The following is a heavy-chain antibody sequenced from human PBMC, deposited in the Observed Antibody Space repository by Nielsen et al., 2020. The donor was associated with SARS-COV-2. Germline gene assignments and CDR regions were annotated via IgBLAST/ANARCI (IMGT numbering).Heavy chain of an antibody. V-gene: IGHV3-53*01. CDR1: GFTFDDYG. CDR3: ASGSGDSLAFDI. Sequence: GGSLRLSCAASGFTFDDYGMSWVRQAPGKGLEWLSIIYRSDNSYYADSVKGRFTISRDNSKNTLYLQMNSLSGDDTAVYYCASGSGDSLAFDIWGQGTMVIVSS. J-gene: IGHJ3*02. CDR2: IYRSDNS. D-gene: IGHD1-26*01.